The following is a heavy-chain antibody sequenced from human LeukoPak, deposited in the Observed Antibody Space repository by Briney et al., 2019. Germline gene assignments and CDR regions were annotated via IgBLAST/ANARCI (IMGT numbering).Heavy chain of an antibody. CDR2: ISSSSSYI. Sequence: GGSLRLSCAASGFTFSSYSMNWVRQAPGKGLEWVSSISSSSSYIYYADSVKGRLTISRDNAKNSLYLQMNSLRAEDTAVYYCARGGVAARRGLLDYWGQGTLVTVSS. CDR1: GFTFSSYS. J-gene: IGHJ4*02. D-gene: IGHD6-6*01. CDR3: ARGGVAARRGLLDY. V-gene: IGHV3-21*01.